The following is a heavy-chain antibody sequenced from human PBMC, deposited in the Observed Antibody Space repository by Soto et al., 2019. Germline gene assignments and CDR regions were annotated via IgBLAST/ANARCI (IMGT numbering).Heavy chain of an antibody. D-gene: IGHD6-13*01. Sequence: QVQLVQSGAEVKKPGSSVKVSCKASGGTFSSYAISWGRQAPGQGLEWMGGIIPIFGTANYAQKFQGRVTITADESTSTAYMELSSLRSEDTAVYYCARTYIAAAGASRKYWYFDLWGRGTLVTVSS. J-gene: IGHJ2*01. V-gene: IGHV1-69*01. CDR3: ARTYIAAAGASRKYWYFDL. CDR1: GGTFSSYA. CDR2: IIPIFGTA.